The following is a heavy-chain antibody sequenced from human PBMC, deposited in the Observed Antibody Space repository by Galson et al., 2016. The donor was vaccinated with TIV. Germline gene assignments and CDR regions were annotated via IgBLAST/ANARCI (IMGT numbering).Heavy chain of an antibody. D-gene: IGHD3-22*01. CDR2: VYDNGNA. CDR1: GGSIITKSYY. Sequence: LSLTCIFSGGSIITKSYYWGWIRQPPGKGLEWIGIVYDNGNAYYNPSLKSRVTISVDTSKNQFSPKLTSVTAADTAVYYCARERTPPGPDNDTWFDPWGHGILVTVSS. CDR3: ARERTPPGPDNDTWFDP. V-gene: IGHV4-39*07. J-gene: IGHJ5*02.